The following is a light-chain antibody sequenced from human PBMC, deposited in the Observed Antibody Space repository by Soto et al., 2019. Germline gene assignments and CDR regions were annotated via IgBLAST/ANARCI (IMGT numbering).Light chain of an antibody. CDR1: QSISTW. CDR3: QHYNSYYT. J-gene: IGKJ2*01. Sequence: DIQMTQSPSTLSASVGDRVTITCRASQSISTWLAWYQQKPGKAPKLLIYDASILESGVPSRFSGSGSGTEFTLTISSLQPDDVATYYCQHYNSYYTFGQGTKLEIK. CDR2: DAS. V-gene: IGKV1-5*01.